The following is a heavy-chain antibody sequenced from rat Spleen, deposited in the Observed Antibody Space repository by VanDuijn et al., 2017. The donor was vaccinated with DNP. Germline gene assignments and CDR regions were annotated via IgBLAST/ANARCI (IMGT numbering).Heavy chain of an antibody. CDR2: ISYNGGTP. Sequence: EVLLVESDGGLVQPGRSLKLSCAVSGFTFSDYYMAWVRQAPAKGLEWVATISYNGGTPYYRDSVKGRFTISRDNAQSTLYLQMESLRSEDTATYYCARHRTISPYYYDMDAWGQGASVTVSS. CDR1: GFTFSDYY. J-gene: IGHJ4*01. V-gene: IGHV5-7*01. CDR3: ARHRTISPYYYDMDA.